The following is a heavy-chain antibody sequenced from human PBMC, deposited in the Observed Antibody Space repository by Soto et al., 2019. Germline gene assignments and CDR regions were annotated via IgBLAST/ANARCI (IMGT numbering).Heavy chain of an antibody. D-gene: IGHD3-10*01. CDR1: GFTFDDYA. CDR3: AILVRGVIDY. J-gene: IGHJ4*02. Sequence: EVQLVESGGGLVQPGRSLRLSCAASGFTFDDYAMHWVRQAPGKGLEWVSGISWNSGSIGYADSVKGRFTISRDNAKNSLYLQMNSLRAEDTALYYCAILVRGVIDYWGQGTLVTVSS. V-gene: IGHV3-9*01. CDR2: ISWNSGSI.